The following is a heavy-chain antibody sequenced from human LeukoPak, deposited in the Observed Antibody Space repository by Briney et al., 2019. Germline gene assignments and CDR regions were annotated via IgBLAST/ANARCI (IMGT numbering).Heavy chain of an antibody. CDR1: GGSISSGSYY. CDR2: IYSSGSTRSGST. D-gene: IGHD7-27*01. CDR3: ARAINWGVHDY. V-gene: IGHV4-61*02. Sequence: PSQTLSLTCTVSGGSISSGSYYWSWIRQPAGKGLEWIGRIYSSGSTRSGSTNYNPSLKSRVTISVDTSKNQFSLQLNSVTPDDTAVYYCARAINWGVHDYWGQGTLVTVSS. J-gene: IGHJ4*02.